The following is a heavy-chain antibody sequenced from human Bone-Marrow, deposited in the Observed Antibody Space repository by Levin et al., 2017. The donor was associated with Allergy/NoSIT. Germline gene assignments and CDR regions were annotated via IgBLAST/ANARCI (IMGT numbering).Heavy chain of an antibody. D-gene: IGHD1-14*01. Sequence: GGSLRLSCAGSGFTFKIHAMTWVRQAPGRGLEWVSSISGSGYSQDYADSVKGRSTISRDNSKNTMYMEVNSLRAEDTAVYFCARVQTPNLVQDALDIWGQGTVVIVSS. CDR1: GFTFKIHA. V-gene: IGHV3-23*01. CDR3: ARVQTPNLVQDALDI. CDR2: ISGSGYSQ. J-gene: IGHJ3*02.